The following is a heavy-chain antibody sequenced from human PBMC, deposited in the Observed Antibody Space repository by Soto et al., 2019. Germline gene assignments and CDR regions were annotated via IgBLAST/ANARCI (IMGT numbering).Heavy chain of an antibody. J-gene: IGHJ1*01. Sequence: GGSLRLSCAASGCAFSNAWMSYFRHAPRKGLEWVGRIKSKTDGGTTDYAAPVKGRFTISGDDSKNTLYLQMNSLKTEDTAVYYCTTGPYYYDSSGYRPAEYFQHWGQGTLVNVSS. CDR3: TTGPYYYDSSGYRPAEYFQH. CDR1: GCAFSNAW. D-gene: IGHD3-22*01. V-gene: IGHV3-15*01. CDR2: IKSKTDGGTT.